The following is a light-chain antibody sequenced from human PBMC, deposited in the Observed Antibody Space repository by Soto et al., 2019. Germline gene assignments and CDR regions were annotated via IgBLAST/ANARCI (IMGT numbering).Light chain of an antibody. CDR3: SSFFT. CDR1: SSDVGGYNY. CDR2: EVS. V-gene: IGLV2-14*01. Sequence: QSALTQPASVSGSPGQSITISCTGTSSDVGGYNYVSWYQQHPGKAPKLMIYEVSNRPSGVSNRFSGSKSGNTASLTISGLQAEDEADYYCSSFFTFGGGTKLTVL. J-gene: IGLJ3*02.